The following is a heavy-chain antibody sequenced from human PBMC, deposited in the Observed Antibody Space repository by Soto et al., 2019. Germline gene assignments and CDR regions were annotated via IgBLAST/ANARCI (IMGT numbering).Heavy chain of an antibody. Sequence: SETLSLTCTGSGGSISSYYWSWIRQPPGKGLEWIGYIYYSGSTNYNPSLKSRVTISVDTSKNQFSLKLSSVTAADTAVYYCARVDSGYDWYFDYWGQGTLVTVSS. CDR2: IYYSGST. J-gene: IGHJ4*02. CDR3: ARVDSGYDWYFDY. CDR1: GGSISSYY. V-gene: IGHV4-59*01. D-gene: IGHD5-12*01.